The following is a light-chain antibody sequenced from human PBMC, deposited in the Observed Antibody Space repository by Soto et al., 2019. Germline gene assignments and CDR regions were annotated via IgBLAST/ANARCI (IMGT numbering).Light chain of an antibody. CDR2: GAS. V-gene: IGKV3-15*01. CDR1: QSVSSN. Sequence: EIVMTQSPATLSVSPGERATLSCRASQSVSSNLAWYQQKPGQAPRLLIYGASTRATGIPARFSGSGSGTEFTPTISSLQSEDFAVYYWQQYNNWPPYTFGQGTKLGIK. J-gene: IGKJ2*01. CDR3: QQYNNWPPYT.